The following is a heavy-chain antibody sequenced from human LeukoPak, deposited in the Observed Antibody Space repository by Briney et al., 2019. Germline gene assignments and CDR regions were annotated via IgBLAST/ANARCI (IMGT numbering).Heavy chain of an antibody. V-gene: IGHV3-23*01. CDR2: ISGSGGST. Sequence: GGSLRLSCAASGFTFSSYSMNWVRQAPGKGLEWVSAISGSGGSTYYADSVKGRFTISRDNSKNTLYLQMNSLRAEDTAVYYCARGGSTPRKGAFDIWGQGTMVTVSS. J-gene: IGHJ3*02. D-gene: IGHD2-2*01. CDR3: ARGGSTPRKGAFDI. CDR1: GFTFSSYS.